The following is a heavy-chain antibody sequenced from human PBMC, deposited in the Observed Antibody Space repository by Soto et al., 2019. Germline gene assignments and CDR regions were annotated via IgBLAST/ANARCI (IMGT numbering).Heavy chain of an antibody. Sequence: SDTLSLTCTVSGGSISIYYWSWIRQPPGKGLEWIGYIYYSGSTNYNPSLKSRVTISVDTSKNQFSLKLSSVTAADTAVYYCARQQPYCGGDGYFDYWGQGTLVTVSS. CDR3: ARQQPYCGGDGYFDY. D-gene: IGHD2-21*01. V-gene: IGHV4-59*08. CDR2: IYYSGST. CDR1: GGSISIYY. J-gene: IGHJ4*02.